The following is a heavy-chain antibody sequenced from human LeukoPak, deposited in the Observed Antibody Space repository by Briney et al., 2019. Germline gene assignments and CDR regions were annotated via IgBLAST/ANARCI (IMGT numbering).Heavy chain of an antibody. D-gene: IGHD1-26*01. Sequence: SETLSLTCAVYGGSFSGYYWNWIRQPPGKGLEWIGEINHSGSTTYNRSLKSRVTISLDTSKNQFSLKLSSVTAADTAVYYCARTLDSRPFIVRRPYSKDVWGQGTKVTVSS. J-gene: IGHJ6*02. CDR1: GGSFSGYY. CDR3: ARTLDSRPFIVRRPYSKDV. V-gene: IGHV4-34*01. CDR2: INHSGST.